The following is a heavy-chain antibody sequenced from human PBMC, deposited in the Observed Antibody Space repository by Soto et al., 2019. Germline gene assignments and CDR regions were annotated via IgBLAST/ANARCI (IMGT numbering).Heavy chain of an antibody. V-gene: IGHV3-30*03. D-gene: IGHD1-26*01. Sequence: PGGSLRLSCAASGFTLSAYSMNWVRQAPGKGLEWVAVISYNGSNKYYADSVKGRFTISRDNSKNTLYLQMNSLRAEDTAVYYCARALDSGGYQKPIDYWGQGTLVTVSS. CDR3: ARALDSGGYQKPIDY. CDR1: GFTLSAYS. CDR2: ISYNGSNK. J-gene: IGHJ4*02.